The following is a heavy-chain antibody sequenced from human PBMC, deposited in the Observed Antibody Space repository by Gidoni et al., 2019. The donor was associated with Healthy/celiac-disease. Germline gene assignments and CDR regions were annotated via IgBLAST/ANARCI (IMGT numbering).Heavy chain of an antibody. V-gene: IGHV4-39*07. Sequence: QLQLQESGPGLVKPSETLSLTCTVSGGSISSSSYYWGWIRQPPGKGLEWIGSIYYSGSTYYNPSLKSRVTISVDTSKNQFSLKLSSVTAADTAVYYCARDNYDSSGYYYEWGLWGQGTLVTVSS. CDR2: IYYSGST. D-gene: IGHD3-22*01. CDR1: GGSISSSSYY. J-gene: IGHJ4*02. CDR3: ARDNYDSSGYYYEWGL.